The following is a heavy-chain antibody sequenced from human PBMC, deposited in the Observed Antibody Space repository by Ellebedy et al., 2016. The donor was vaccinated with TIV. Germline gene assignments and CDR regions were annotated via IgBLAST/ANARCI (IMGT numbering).Heavy chain of an antibody. CDR2: ISSAGSVK. J-gene: IGHJ6*02. D-gene: IGHD6-6*01. CDR1: GFTLNTYG. V-gene: IGHV3-30*18. Sequence: GESLKISCAASGFTLNTYGMHWVRQTPDRGLEWVAFISSAGSVKYYVGSVKGRFTISRDISKNTLYLEMNSLRGDDTAVYYCAEEGGSSRGASGMDVWGQGTAVVVSS. CDR3: AEEGGSSRGASGMDV.